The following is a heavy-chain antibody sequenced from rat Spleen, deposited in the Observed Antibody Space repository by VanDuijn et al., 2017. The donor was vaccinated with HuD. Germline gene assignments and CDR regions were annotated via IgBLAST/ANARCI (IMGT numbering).Heavy chain of an antibody. V-gene: IGHV5S10*01. J-gene: IGHJ3*01. Sequence: EVQLVESGGRLVQPGNSLKLSCAASGFTFSDYAMAWVRQSPKKGLEWVATIIYDGSSTYYRDSVKGRFTISRDNAKNTLYLQMDSLRSEDTATYYCATQGYGEYSGGFAYWGQGTLVTVSS. CDR2: IIYDGSST. CDR3: ATQGYGEYSGGFAY. CDR1: GFTFSDYA. D-gene: IGHD1-11*01.